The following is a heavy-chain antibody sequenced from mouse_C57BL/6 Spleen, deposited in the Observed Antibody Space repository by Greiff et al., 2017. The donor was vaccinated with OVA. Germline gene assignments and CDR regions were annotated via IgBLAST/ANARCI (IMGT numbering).Heavy chain of an antibody. CDR2: ICRGSSTI. D-gene: IGHD4-1*01. Sequence: EVKLMESGGGLVKPGGSLKISCAASGFTFSDYGMHWVRQAPEKGLEWVAYICRGSSTIYYDDTVKGRFTISRDNAKNTLFLQMTSLRSDDTAMYYYARPKLGWYGDVWGTGTTLTVSS. CDR3: ARPKLGWYGDV. V-gene: IGHV5-17*01. CDR1: GFTFSDYG. J-gene: IGHJ1*03.